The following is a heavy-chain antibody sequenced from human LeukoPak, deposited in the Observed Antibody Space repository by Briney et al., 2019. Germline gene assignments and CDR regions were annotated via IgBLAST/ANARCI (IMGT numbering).Heavy chain of an antibody. Sequence: GASVKVSCKASGGTFSTYAISWVRQAPGQGLEWMGRIIPIFGTANYAQRFQGRVTITADKSTSAAYMELSSLRSEDTAVYYCARDPLGNYYDSSGINALDIWGQETMVTVSS. CDR2: IIPIFGTA. J-gene: IGHJ3*02. CDR1: GGTFSTYA. CDR3: ARDPLGNYYDSSGINALDI. V-gene: IGHV1-69*06. D-gene: IGHD3-22*01.